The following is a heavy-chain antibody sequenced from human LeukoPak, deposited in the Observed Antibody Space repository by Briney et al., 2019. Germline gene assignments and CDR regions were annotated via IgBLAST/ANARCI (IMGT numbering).Heavy chain of an antibody. Sequence: PSETLSLTCTVSGGSISSGDYYWSWIRQPPGKGLEWIGYIYCSGSTYYNPSLKSRVTISVDTSKNQFSLKLSSVTAADTAVYYCARDLGDQGGFDYWGQGTLVTVSS. CDR2: IYCSGST. CDR1: GGSISSGDYY. J-gene: IGHJ4*02. V-gene: IGHV4-30-4*01. CDR3: ARDLGDQGGFDY. D-gene: IGHD3-16*01.